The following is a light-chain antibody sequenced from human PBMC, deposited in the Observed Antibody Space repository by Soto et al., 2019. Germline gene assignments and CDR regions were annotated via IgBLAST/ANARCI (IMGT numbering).Light chain of an antibody. CDR1: QSVSSTY. CDR2: DEY. J-gene: IGKJ4*01. V-gene: IGKV3D-20*02. CDR3: KQYNNWHLT. Sequence: EIVWTQSTATMSLSPGDRYTLSWRAIQSVSSTYLAWYQQKPGQDHRILIYDEYSRATGIKDRFSGSGSGTEFTLTISSLQSEDFAVYYCKQYNNWHLTLGDGTKLDIK.